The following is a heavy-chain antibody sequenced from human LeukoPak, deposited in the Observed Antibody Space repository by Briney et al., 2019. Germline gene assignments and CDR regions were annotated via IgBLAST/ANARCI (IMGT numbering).Heavy chain of an antibody. CDR1: GYTFTSYD. CDR2: INPSGGST. CDR3: ARDLPYYYDSSGYDY. J-gene: IGHJ4*02. D-gene: IGHD3-22*01. Sequence: SVKVSCKASGYTFTSYDINWVRQAPGQGLEWMGIINPSGGSTSYAQKFQGRVTMTRDMSTSTVYMELSSLRSEDTAVYYCARDLPYYYDSSGYDYWGQGTLVTVSS. V-gene: IGHV1-46*01.